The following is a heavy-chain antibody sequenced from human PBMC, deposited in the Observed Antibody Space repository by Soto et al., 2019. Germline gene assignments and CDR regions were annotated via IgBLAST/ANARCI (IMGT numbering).Heavy chain of an antibody. CDR1: GGSISSYY. J-gene: IGHJ6*02. V-gene: IGHV4-59*08. Sequence: PSETLSLTCTVSGGSISSYYWSWIRQPPGKGLEWIGYIYCSGSTNYNPSLKSRVTISVDTSKNQFSLKLSSVTAADTAVYYCASTPAAGTPYYYYGMDVWGQGTTVT. D-gene: IGHD6-13*01. CDR2: IYCSGST. CDR3: ASTPAAGTPYYYYGMDV.